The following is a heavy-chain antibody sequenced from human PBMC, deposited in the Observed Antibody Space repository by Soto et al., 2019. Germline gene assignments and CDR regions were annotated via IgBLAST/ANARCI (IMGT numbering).Heavy chain of an antibody. CDR3: AKEVWSGPMDV. Sequence: QVQLVESGGGVVQPGRSLRLSCAASGFTFSSYGMHWVRQAPGKGLEWVAVISYDGSNKNYADSVKGRFTISRDNSKNTQYLQMNSLRAEDTAVYYCAKEVWSGPMDVWGPGTTVTVSS. V-gene: IGHV3-30*18. CDR2: ISYDGSNK. D-gene: IGHD3-3*01. J-gene: IGHJ6*02. CDR1: GFTFSSYG.